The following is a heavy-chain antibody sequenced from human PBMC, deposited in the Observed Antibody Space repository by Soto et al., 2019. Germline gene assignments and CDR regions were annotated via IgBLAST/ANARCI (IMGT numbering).Heavy chain of an antibody. V-gene: IGHV4-30-4*01. Sequence: SETLSLTCTVSGGSISSGDYYWSWIRQPPGKGLEWIGYIYYSGSTYYNPSLKSRVTISVDTSKNQFSLKLSSVTTADTAVYYGARCMIPARGDYYSYGRDAWGQETTVTVS. CDR1: GGSISSGDYY. J-gene: IGHJ6*02. D-gene: IGHD3-16*01. CDR3: ARCMIPARGDYYSYGRDA. CDR2: IYYSGST.